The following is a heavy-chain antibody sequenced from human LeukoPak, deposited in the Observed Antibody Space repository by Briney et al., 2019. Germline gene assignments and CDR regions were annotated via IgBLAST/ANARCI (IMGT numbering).Heavy chain of an antibody. CDR3: AGVGYGDYSGAFTFDY. Sequence: PGGSLRLSCAASGFTFSSYAMHWVRQAPGKGLEWVSVIYSGTSTYYADSVKGRFTISRDNSKNTLYLQMNSLRAEDTAVYYCAGVGYGDYSGAFTFDYWGQGALVTVSS. CDR2: IYSGTST. CDR1: GFTFSSYA. V-gene: IGHV3-53*01. D-gene: IGHD4-17*01. J-gene: IGHJ4*02.